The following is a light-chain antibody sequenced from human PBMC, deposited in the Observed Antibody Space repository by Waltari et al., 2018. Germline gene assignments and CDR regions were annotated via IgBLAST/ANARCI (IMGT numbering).Light chain of an antibody. CDR1: TNDLGSYNY. CDR3: CSYAGSYTWV. CDR2: DVT. Sequence: SALTQPRSVSGSPGQSVTISCTGTTNDLGSYNYVSWYQQHPGQPPKLIILDVTKRPSGVPDRLSGSKSGNTASLTISGLRAEDEAEYYCCSYAGSYTWVFGGGTKLTVV. V-gene: IGLV2-11*01. J-gene: IGLJ3*02.